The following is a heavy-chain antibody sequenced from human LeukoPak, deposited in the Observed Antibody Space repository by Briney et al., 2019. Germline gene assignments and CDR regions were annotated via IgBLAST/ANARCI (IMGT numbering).Heavy chain of an antibody. Sequence: SETLSLTCGVYGGSFSAYYWTWIRQPPGKGLEWIGEINHSGSTNYNPSLKSRVTISADTSKNQFSLMLSSVTAADTAVYSCARGRMSSTAAGIASSLDYWGQGTLVTVSS. V-gene: IGHV4-34*01. CDR2: INHSGST. CDR3: ARGRMSSTAAGIASSLDY. D-gene: IGHD6-13*01. CDR1: GGSFSAYY. J-gene: IGHJ4*02.